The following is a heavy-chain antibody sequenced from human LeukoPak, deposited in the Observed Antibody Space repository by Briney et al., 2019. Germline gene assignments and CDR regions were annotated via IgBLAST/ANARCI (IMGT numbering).Heavy chain of an antibody. CDR1: GYTFTIYG. J-gene: IGHJ6*02. Sequence: GASVKLSCKSSGYTFTIYGISWVRQAPGQGREGMGCISSYNGNTNYAQNLQGRVTITTDTSTSTADMELRSLRSDDTAVYYCARDRVTTQSYYYGMEVWGQGNTVTASS. D-gene: IGHD4-17*01. V-gene: IGHV1-18*01. CDR3: ARDRVTTQSYYYGMEV. CDR2: ISSYNGNT.